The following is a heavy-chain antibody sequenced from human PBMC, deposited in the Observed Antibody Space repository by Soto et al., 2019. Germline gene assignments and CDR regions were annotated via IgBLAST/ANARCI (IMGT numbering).Heavy chain of an antibody. CDR1: GFSFSSYG. D-gene: IGHD4-17*01. CDR2: ISYHGVNK. V-gene: IGHV3-30*18. Sequence: PVGSLRLSCTASGFSFSSYGVHWVRQAPGKGLEWVAVISYHGVNKYYADSVNGRFTISRDNSKNMVFLQMNSLRVEDTAVYYCGKYSDYGDHRDWFDPWGQGTLVTVSS. J-gene: IGHJ5*02. CDR3: GKYSDYGDHRDWFDP.